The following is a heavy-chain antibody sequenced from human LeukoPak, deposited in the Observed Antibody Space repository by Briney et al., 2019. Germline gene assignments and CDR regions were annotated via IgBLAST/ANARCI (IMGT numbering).Heavy chain of an antibody. CDR1: GFTFSSYA. D-gene: IGHD1-26*01. V-gene: IGHV3-30*09. CDR3: ARADVGATRFDY. CDR2: ISYDGSNK. J-gene: IGHJ4*02. Sequence: GGSLRLSCAASGFTFSSYAMHWVRQAPGKGLEWVAVISYDGSNKYYADSVKGRFAISRDNSKNTLYLQMNSLRAEDTAVYYCARADVGATRFDYWGQGTLVTDSS.